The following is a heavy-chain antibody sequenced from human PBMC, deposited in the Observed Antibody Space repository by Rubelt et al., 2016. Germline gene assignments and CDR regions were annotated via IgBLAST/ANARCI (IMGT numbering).Heavy chain of an antibody. J-gene: IGHJ4*02. D-gene: IGHD4-17*01. CDR2: IYYSGST. CDR3: ARGGGYGPFL. CDR1: GGSISSYY. V-gene: IGHV4-59*12. Sequence: QVQLQESGPGLVKPSETLSLTCTVSGGSISSYYWSWIRQPPGKGLEWIGYIYYSGSTNYNPSLKSRVTISTDASKNQFSLKMTSVTAADTAVYYCARGGGYGPFLWGQGTLVTVSS.